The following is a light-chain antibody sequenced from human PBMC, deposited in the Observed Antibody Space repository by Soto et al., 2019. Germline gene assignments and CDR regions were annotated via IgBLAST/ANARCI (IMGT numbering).Light chain of an antibody. CDR3: QQYVASPRT. CDR2: GVS. Sequence: ESVLTQSPGTLALSLGDGATLSCRASQTVNRNYLAWYHQKPGQPPRLLIYGVSNRATGVPDRFSGGGSGTEFTLTIVRLEPDDFGTYYCQQYVASPRTFGQGTRVDVK. CDR1: QTVNRNY. J-gene: IGKJ1*01. V-gene: IGKV3-20*01.